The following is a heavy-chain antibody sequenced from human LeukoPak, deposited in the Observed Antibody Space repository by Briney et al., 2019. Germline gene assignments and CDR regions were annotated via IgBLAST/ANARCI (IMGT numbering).Heavy chain of an antibody. D-gene: IGHD1-26*01. CDR1: GDSISLYY. CDR2: IDHTGST. V-gene: IGHV4-59*01. Sequence: SETLSLTCSVSGDSISLYYWSWIRQPPGKGLEWIGYIDHTGSTNYNPSLNSRVTISRDTSKNHFSLELSSVTAADTAVYFCARAHQYAGTYFTAFDFWGQGTMVTVSS. J-gene: IGHJ3*01. CDR3: ARAHQYAGTYFTAFDF.